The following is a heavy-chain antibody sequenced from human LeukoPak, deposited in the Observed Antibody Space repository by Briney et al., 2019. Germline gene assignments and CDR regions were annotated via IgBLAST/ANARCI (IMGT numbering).Heavy chain of an antibody. V-gene: IGHV3-21*01. CDR3: ARVWEGSSWYNPNPPTLFDP. D-gene: IGHD6-13*01. CDR2: ISSSSSYI. Sequence: PGGSLRLSCAASGFTFSSYSMNWVRQAPGKGLEWVSSISSSSSYIYYADSVKGRFTISRDNAKNSLYLQMNSLRAEDTAVYYCARVWEGSSWYNPNPPTLFDPWGQGTLVTVSS. CDR1: GFTFSSYS. J-gene: IGHJ5*02.